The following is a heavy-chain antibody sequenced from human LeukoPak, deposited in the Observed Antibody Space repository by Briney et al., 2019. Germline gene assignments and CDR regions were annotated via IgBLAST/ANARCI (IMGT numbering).Heavy chain of an antibody. J-gene: IGHJ5*02. CDR3: ARFKPRGDGGDP. Sequence: SETLSLTCAVYGGSFSGYYWSWIRQPPGKGLEWIGEINHSGSTNYNPSLKSRVTISVDTSKNQFSLKLSSVTAADTAVYYCARFKPRGDGGDPWGQGTLVTVSS. CDR2: INHSGST. CDR1: GGSFSGYY. V-gene: IGHV4-34*01. D-gene: IGHD2-21*02.